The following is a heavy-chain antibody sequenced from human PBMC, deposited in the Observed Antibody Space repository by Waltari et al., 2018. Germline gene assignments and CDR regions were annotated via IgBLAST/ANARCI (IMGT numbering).Heavy chain of an antibody. Sequence: QVQLQESGPGLAKPSDTLSLTCTVPGGSISSYYWSWIRQPAGEGLEWIGRINTSGNTKFNPSLESRVTVSVDTSKNQFSLKLSSVTAADTAVYYCARSYSGYDYDSWGQGTLVTVSS. CDR3: ARSYSGYDYDS. D-gene: IGHD5-12*01. CDR2: INTSGNT. J-gene: IGHJ4*02. V-gene: IGHV4-4*07. CDR1: GGSISSYY.